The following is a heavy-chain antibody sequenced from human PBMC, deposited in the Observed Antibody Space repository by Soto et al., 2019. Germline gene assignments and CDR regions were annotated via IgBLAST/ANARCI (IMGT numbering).Heavy chain of an antibody. V-gene: IGHV4-30-4*01. CDR3: AREREQAAIHHTWFDP. J-gene: IGHJ5*02. Sequence: QVQLQESGPGLVKPSQTLSLTCTVSGGSISSGDYYWSWIRQRPGKGLEWIGYSYSSGSTYYNPSLKSRVSRSIDTSKNHFSLRLSSVTAADTAVYYCAREREQAAIHHTWFDPWGQGTLVTVSS. D-gene: IGHD2-2*02. CDR2: SYSSGST. CDR1: GGSISSGDYY.